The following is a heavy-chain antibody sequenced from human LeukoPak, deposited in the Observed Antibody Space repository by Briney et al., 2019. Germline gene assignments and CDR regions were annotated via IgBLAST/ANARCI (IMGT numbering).Heavy chain of an antibody. J-gene: IGHJ3*02. V-gene: IGHV1-18*01. CDR3: ARLYYDILTGYPDAFDI. D-gene: IGHD3-9*01. Sequence: ASVKVSCKASGYTFTSYGISWVRQAPGQGLEWMGWISAYNGNTNYAQKLQGRVTMTTDTSTSTAYMELRSLRSDDTAVYYCARLYYDILTGYPDAFDIWGQGTVVTVSS. CDR1: GYTFTSYG. CDR2: ISAYNGNT.